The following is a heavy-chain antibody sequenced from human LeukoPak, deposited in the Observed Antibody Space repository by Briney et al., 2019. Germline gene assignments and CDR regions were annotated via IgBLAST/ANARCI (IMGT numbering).Heavy chain of an antibody. D-gene: IGHD6-13*01. CDR3: ARIGYSSSWYRYTTTQPFDY. CDR1: GYSFTSYW. V-gene: IGHV5-51*01. J-gene: IGHJ4*02. Sequence: GESLKISCKGSGYSFTSYWIGWVRQMPGKGLEWMGIIYPGDSDTRYSPSFQGQVTISADKSISTAYLQWSSLKASDTAMYYCARIGYSSSWYRYTTTQPFDYWGQGTLVTVSS. CDR2: IYPGDSDT.